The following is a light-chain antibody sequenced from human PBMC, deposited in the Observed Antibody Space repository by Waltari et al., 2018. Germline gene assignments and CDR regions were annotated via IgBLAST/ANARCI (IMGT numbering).Light chain of an antibody. V-gene: IGKV1-5*03. J-gene: IGKJ1*01. CDR3: QQYNSNSWT. CDR1: QSISNW. Sequence: DIQMTQSPSALSASVGDRVTITCRASQSISNWLAWYQQKPGNVPKLLIYKASSLQSGVPLRFSGSGSGTEFTLTISSLQPDDFATYYCQQYNSNSWTFGQGTKVEIK. CDR2: KAS.